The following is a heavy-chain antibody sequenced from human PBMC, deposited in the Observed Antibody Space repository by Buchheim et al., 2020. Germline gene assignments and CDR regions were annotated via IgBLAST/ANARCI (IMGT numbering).Heavy chain of an antibody. Sequence: EVQLVESGGGLVQPGGSLRLSCAASGFTFSSYEMNWVRQAPGKGLEWVSYISSSGSTIYYADSVKGRFTISRDNAKNSPYLQMNSLRAEDTAVYYCARDVRGGSLWGDYFDYWGQGTL. CDR3: ARDVRGGSLWGDYFDY. D-gene: IGHD1-26*01. CDR1: GFTFSSYE. J-gene: IGHJ4*02. CDR2: ISSSGSTI. V-gene: IGHV3-48*03.